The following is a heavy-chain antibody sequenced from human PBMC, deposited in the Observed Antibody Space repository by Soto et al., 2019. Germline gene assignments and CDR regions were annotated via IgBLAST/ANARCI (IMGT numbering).Heavy chain of an antibody. J-gene: IGHJ6*03. Sequence: PGGSLRLSCAASGFPFSSYSMNWVRQAPGKGLDWVSYISSSSSTIYYADSVKGRFTISRDNAKNSLYLQMNSLRAEDTAVYYCARQTQGYNYYYMAVWGKGTTVTVSS. CDR3: ARQTQGYNYYYMAV. CDR2: ISSSSSTI. V-gene: IGHV3-48*01. CDR1: GFPFSSYS.